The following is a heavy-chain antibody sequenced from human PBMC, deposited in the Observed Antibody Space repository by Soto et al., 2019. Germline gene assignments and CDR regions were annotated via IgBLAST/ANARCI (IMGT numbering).Heavy chain of an antibody. CDR3: ARTAGPYYGSGSYGFYYYYMDV. Sequence: SETLSLTCAVSGYSISSSNWWGWIRQPPGKGLEWIGYIYYSGSTYYNPSLKSRVTMSVDTSKNQFSLKLSSVTAVDTAVYYCARTAGPYYGSGSYGFYYYYMDVWGKGTTVTVSS. V-gene: IGHV4-28*01. D-gene: IGHD3-10*01. CDR2: IYYSGST. J-gene: IGHJ6*03. CDR1: GYSISSSNW.